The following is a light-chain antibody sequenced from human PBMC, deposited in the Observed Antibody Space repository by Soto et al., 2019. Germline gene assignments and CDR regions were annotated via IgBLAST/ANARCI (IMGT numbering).Light chain of an antibody. CDR1: KLGDKY. J-gene: IGLJ1*01. V-gene: IGLV3-1*01. CDR2: QDG. Sequence: SYDLTQPPSVSVSPGQTASITCSGDKLGDKYASWYQQKPGQSPVLVIYQDGKRPSGVPERFSGSNSGNTATLTISETQAMDEADYYCQAWDSSTEVFGTGTKVTVL. CDR3: QAWDSSTEV.